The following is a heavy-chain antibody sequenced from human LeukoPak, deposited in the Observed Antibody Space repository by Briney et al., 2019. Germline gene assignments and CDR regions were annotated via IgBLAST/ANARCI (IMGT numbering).Heavy chain of an antibody. D-gene: IGHD4-11*01. J-gene: IGHJ4*02. V-gene: IGHV4-59*08. CDR2: IYYSGST. Sequence: PSETLSLTCTVSGGSISSYYWSWIRQPPGKGLEWIGYIYYSGSTNYNPSLKSRVTISVDTSKNQFSLKLSSGTAADTAVYYCARRGYSNYEDYCGQGTLVTVSS. CDR1: GGSISSYY. CDR3: ARRGYSNYEDY.